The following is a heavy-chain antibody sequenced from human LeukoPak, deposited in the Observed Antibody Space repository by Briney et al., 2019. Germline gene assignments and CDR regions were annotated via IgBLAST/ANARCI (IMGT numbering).Heavy chain of an antibody. CDR1: GFTFSSYW. CDR2: IKQDGSEK. Sequence: PGGSLRLSCAASGFTFSSYWMRWVRQAPGKVLEWVANIKQDGSEKYYVDSVKGRFTISRDNAKNSLYLQMNSLRAEDTAVYYCARTVRGVLFDYWGQGTLVTVSS. J-gene: IGHJ4*02. V-gene: IGHV3-7*01. CDR3: ARTVRGVLFDY. D-gene: IGHD3-10*02.